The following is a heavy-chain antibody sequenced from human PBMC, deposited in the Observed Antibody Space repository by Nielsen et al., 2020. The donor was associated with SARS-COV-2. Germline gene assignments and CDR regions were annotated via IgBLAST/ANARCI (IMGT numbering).Heavy chain of an antibody. V-gene: IGHV3-7*01. Sequence: GESLKISCAASGFPFSGYWMSWVRQAPGKGLEWVANIKQDGSQKWYVDSVKGRFSISRDNARNSLYLQMNSLRAEDTAVYYCARDNPFTVWFGELTGRNAMDVWGQGTTVTVSS. CDR3: ARDNPFTVWFGELTGRNAMDV. CDR1: GFPFSGYW. D-gene: IGHD3-10*01. CDR2: IKQDGSQK. J-gene: IGHJ6*02.